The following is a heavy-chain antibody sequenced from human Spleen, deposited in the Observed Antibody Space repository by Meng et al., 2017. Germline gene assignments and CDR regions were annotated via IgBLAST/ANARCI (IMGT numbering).Heavy chain of an antibody. Sequence: SETLSLTCTVSGGSFSDYYWSWIRQPPGKGLEWIGEINHSGSTNYNPSLESRATISVDTSQNNLSLKLSSVTAADSAVYYCARDRVVVVAASFYFDYWGQGTLVTVSS. J-gene: IGHJ4*02. D-gene: IGHD2-15*01. CDR2: INHSGST. CDR1: GGSFSDYY. CDR3: ARDRVVVVAASFYFDY. V-gene: IGHV4-34*01.